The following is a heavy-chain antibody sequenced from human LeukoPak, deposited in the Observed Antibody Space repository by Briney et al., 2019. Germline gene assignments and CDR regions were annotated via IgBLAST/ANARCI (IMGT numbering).Heavy chain of an antibody. CDR3: TRGSIAYYYMDV. Sequence: LETLSLTCNVSGGPITTYSWNWIRQPAGKGLEWIGNIYYSGSTNYNPSLKSRVTISVDTSKNQFSLKLSSVTAADTAVYYCTRGSIAYYYMDVWGKGTTVTISS. J-gene: IGHJ6*03. CDR2: IYYSGST. D-gene: IGHD3-22*01. V-gene: IGHV4-59*01. CDR1: GGPITTYS.